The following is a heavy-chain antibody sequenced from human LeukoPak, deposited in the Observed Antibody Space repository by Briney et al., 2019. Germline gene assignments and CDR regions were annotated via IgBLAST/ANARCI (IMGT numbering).Heavy chain of an antibody. J-gene: IGHJ4*02. Sequence: SETLSLTCAVYGGSFSAYYWSWIRQPPGKGLEWIGYIYYSGSTNYNPSLKSRVTISVDTSKNQFSLKLSSVTAADTAVYYCARDPFGPQSYGSGGLTFDYWGQGTLVTVSS. CDR1: GGSFSAYY. V-gene: IGHV4-59*01. CDR3: ARDPFGPQSYGSGGLTFDY. CDR2: IYYSGST. D-gene: IGHD3-10*01.